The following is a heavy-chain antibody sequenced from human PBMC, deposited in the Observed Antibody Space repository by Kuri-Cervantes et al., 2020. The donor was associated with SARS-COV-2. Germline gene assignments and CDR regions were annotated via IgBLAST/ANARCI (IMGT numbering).Heavy chain of an antibody. CDR1: GGSISSHY. D-gene: IGHD1-1*01. V-gene: IGHV4-59*11. CDR3: ARSSPGTNWFDL. Sequence: SETLSLTCTVSGGSISSHYWSWIRQPPGKGLEWIGYIYYSGSTNYNPSLKSRVTISVDMSKNQFSLKLSSVTAADTAVYYCARSSPGTNWFDLWGQGTLVTVSS. J-gene: IGHJ5*02. CDR2: IYYSGST.